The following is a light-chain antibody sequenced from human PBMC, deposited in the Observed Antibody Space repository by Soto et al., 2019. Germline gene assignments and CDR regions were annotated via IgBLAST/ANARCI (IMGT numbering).Light chain of an antibody. J-gene: IGLJ1*01. CDR3: QSNDNGLSGSDV. CDR1: SSNIGAGYD. CDR2: GDS. Sequence: QSVLTQPPSVSGAPGQRVTISCTGSSSNIGAGYDVNWNQQLPGTAPKLLIFGDSNRPSGVPDRFSGSKSGTSASLVITGLQADDEADYYCQSNDNGLSGSDVFGTGTKLTVL. V-gene: IGLV1-40*01.